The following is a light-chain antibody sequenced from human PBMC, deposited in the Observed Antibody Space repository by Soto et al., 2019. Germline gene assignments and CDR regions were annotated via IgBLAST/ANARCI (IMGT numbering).Light chain of an antibody. J-gene: IGLJ1*01. Sequence: QSVLTQPASFSGSPGQSITISCTGTSSDVGGYNYVSWYQQHPGKAPKLMIYEVSNRPSGVSNRFSGSKSGNTASLTISGLQAEDEADYYCSSYTSSSIDYVFGTGTKLTVL. V-gene: IGLV2-14*01. CDR3: SSYTSSSIDYV. CDR2: EVS. CDR1: SSDVGGYNY.